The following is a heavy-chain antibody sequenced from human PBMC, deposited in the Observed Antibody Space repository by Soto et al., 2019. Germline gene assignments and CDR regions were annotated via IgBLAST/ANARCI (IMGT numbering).Heavy chain of an antibody. Sequence: GGSLRLSCAASGFTFSSYGMHWVRQAPGKGLEWVAVISYDGSNKYYADSVKGRFTISRDNSKNTLYLQMNSLRAEDTAVYYCAKAGGGSYLPLPYYYYYGMDVWGQGTTVTVSS. V-gene: IGHV3-30*18. D-gene: IGHD1-26*01. CDR2: ISYDGSNK. CDR1: GFTFSSYG. J-gene: IGHJ6*02. CDR3: AKAGGGSYLPLPYYYYYGMDV.